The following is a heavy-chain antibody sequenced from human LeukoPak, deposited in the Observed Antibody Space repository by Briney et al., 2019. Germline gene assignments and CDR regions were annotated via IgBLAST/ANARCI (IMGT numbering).Heavy chain of an antibody. CDR2: IRYDGSNK. CDR1: GFTFSNYG. CDR3: AKDECSGLEY. J-gene: IGHJ4*02. D-gene: IGHD2-15*01. Sequence: GGSLRLSCAASGFTFSNYGMHWVRQAPGKGLEWVAFIRYDGSNKDYVDSVKGRFTISRDNSKDTLYLQMNSLRAEDTAVYYCAKDECSGLEYWGRGTLVTVSS. V-gene: IGHV3-30*02.